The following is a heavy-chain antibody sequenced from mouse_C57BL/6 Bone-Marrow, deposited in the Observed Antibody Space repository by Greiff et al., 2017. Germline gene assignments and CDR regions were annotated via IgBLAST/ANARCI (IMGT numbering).Heavy chain of an antibody. Sequence: QVQLQQPGAELVKPGASVKMSCKASGYTFTSYWITWVKQRPGQGLEWIGDIYPGSGSTNYNEKFKSKATLTVDTSSSTAYMQLSSLTSEDSAVYYCAKSSFDCYGSTYAMDYWGQGTSVTVSS. CDR2: IYPGSGST. J-gene: IGHJ4*01. CDR3: AKSSFDCYGSTYAMDY. D-gene: IGHD1-1*01. CDR1: GYTFTSYW. V-gene: IGHV1-55*01.